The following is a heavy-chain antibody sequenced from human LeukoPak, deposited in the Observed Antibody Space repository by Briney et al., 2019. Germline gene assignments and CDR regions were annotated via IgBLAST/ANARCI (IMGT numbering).Heavy chain of an antibody. J-gene: IGHJ6*03. D-gene: IGHD3-10*01. CDR3: ASSGSYYYYYYMDV. V-gene: IGHV3-7*01. CDR1: GFTFSSYW. Sequence: GGSLRLSCAASGFTFSSYWMSWVRQAPRKGLEWVANIKQDGSEKYYVDSVKGRFTISRDNAKNSLYLQMNSLRAEDTAAYYCASSGSYYYYYYMDVWGKGTTVTVSS. CDR2: IKQDGSEK.